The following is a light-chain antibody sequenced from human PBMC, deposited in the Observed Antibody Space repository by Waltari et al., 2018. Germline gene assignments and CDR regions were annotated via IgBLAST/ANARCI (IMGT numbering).Light chain of an antibody. CDR3: CSYANSNTLV. CDR2: DFH. Sequence: QSTLTQPASVSGSPGQSVPISCTGPSGHAGLYNPAPWSQQYPGKVPKLIIHDFHERPSGVSSRFFGSKSDNTASLTISGLQAEDEADYYCCSYANSNTLVFGGGTKLTVL. V-gene: IGLV2-23*02. J-gene: IGLJ3*02. CDR1: SGHAGLYNP.